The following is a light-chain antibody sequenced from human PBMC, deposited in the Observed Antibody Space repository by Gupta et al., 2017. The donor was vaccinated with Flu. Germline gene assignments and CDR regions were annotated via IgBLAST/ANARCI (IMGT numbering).Light chain of an antibody. CDR2: GAS. Sequence: GERATLSCRTSQRFDSAHLAWYHQKPGQAPRLLIYGASSRATGIPDRFSGSGSGTGFTLTISRLEPEDFAVYYCQHYGNSISFGQGTKLEIK. CDR1: QRFDSAH. CDR3: QHYGNSIS. J-gene: IGKJ2*03. V-gene: IGKV3-20*01.